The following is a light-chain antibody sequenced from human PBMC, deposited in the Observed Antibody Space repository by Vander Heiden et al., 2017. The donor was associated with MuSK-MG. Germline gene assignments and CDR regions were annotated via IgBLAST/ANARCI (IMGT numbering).Light chain of an antibody. CDR1: QSVSRN. J-gene: IGKJ4*01. V-gene: IGKV3D-15*01. Sequence: EIVMTQSPATLSVSPGERATLSCRASQSVSRNLAWYQQKPGQAPRLLIYGASTRATGIPARFSGSGSGTEFTLTISSLQSEDFAVYYCQQYNNWPPGTFGGGTKVLIK. CDR2: GAS. CDR3: QQYNNWPPGT.